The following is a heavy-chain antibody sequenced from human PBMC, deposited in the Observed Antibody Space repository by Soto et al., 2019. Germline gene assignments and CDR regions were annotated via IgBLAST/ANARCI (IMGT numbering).Heavy chain of an antibody. V-gene: IGHV3-64D*06. Sequence: GSLRLSCSASGXTFSTYYVHWVRQAPGKGLECVAGIIPIGVSTYYADSVNCRSTISRDNSKNTLYLQMSSLRPDDTAVYYCVKLTDYWGQGTLVTVSS. CDR3: VKLTDY. J-gene: IGHJ4*02. CDR1: GXTFSTYY. D-gene: IGHD3-9*01. CDR2: IIPIGVST.